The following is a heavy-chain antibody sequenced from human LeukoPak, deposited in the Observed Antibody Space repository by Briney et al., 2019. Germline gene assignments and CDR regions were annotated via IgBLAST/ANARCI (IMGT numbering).Heavy chain of an antibody. Sequence: SETLSLTCAVYGGSFSGYYWSWIRQPPGKGLEWIGEINHSGSTNYNPSLKSRVTISVDTSKNQLSLKLSSVTAADTAVYYCARAVRYSSSWFDYWGQGTLVTVSS. J-gene: IGHJ4*02. CDR1: GGSFSGYY. CDR2: INHSGST. CDR3: ARAVRYSSSWFDY. D-gene: IGHD6-13*01. V-gene: IGHV4-34*01.